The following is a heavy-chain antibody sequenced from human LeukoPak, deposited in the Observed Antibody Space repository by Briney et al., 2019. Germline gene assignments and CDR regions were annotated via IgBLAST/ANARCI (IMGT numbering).Heavy chain of an antibody. V-gene: IGHV1-69*13. J-gene: IGHJ4*02. CDR1: GGTFSSYA. CDR3: ARDGSSGKIRWFDY. D-gene: IGHD6-19*01. Sequence: SVKLSCKASGGTFSSYATSGVRQAPGQGLEWMGGIIPIFGTANYAQKFQGRVTITADESTSTAYMELSSLRSEYTAVYYCARDGSSGKIRWFDYWGQGTLVTVSS. CDR2: IIPIFGTA.